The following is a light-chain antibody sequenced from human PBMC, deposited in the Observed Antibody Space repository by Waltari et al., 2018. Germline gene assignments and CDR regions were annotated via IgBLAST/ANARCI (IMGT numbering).Light chain of an antibody. CDR3: MQSLQTLWT. Sequence: DIVVTQSPLSLPVTPGEPASISSRSSQSLLHRNGNNYLEWYLQKPGQSPQLLIYLGYNRAAVVPDRFSGSGSGTDFTLRISRVEAEDVGVYYCMQSLQTLWTFGPGTKVEIK. CDR2: LGY. V-gene: IGKV2-28*01. J-gene: IGKJ1*01. CDR1: QSLLHRNGNNY.